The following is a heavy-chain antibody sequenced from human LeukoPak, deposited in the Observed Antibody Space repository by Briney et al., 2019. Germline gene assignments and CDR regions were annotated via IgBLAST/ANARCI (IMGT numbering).Heavy chain of an antibody. V-gene: IGHV1-69*05. J-gene: IGHJ4*02. D-gene: IGHD2-15*01. CDR1: GGTFSSYA. CDR2: IIPIFGTA. Sequence: GASVKVSCKASGGTFSSYAISWVRQAPGQGLEWMGGIIPIFGTANYGQKFQGRVTITTDESTSTAYMELSSLRSDDTAVYYCAREGRYCSGGSCYESYFDYWGQGTLVTVSS. CDR3: AREGRYCSGGSCYESYFDY.